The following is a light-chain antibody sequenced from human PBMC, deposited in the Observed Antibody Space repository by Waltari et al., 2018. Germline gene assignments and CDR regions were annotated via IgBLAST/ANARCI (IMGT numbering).Light chain of an antibody. J-gene: IGLJ3*02. CDR2: DNI. Sequence: QSVLTQPPSVSGPPGQTVTISCTGTSPTIGAFSPFPWYQHLPGTAPKVLFYDNINRPSGVPDRFSGSTSGASASLAITGLQAGDEADYYCQSYDNNLNAWVFGGGTKLTVL. CDR3: QSYDNNLNAWV. CDR1: SPTIGAFSP. V-gene: IGLV1-40*01.